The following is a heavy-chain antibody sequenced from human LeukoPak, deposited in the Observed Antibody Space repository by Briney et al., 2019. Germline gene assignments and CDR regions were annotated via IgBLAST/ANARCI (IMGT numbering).Heavy chain of an antibody. V-gene: IGHV4-59*01. CDR1: GGSISSYY. CDR3: ARAEIYYDSSGYYSAWFDP. D-gene: IGHD3-22*01. Sequence: SETLSLTCTVSGGSISSYYWSWIRQPPGKGLEWIGYIYYSGSTNYNPSLKSRVTVSVDTSKNQFSLKLSSVTAADTAVYYCARAEIYYDSSGYYSAWFDPWGQGTLVTVSS. CDR2: IYYSGST. J-gene: IGHJ5*02.